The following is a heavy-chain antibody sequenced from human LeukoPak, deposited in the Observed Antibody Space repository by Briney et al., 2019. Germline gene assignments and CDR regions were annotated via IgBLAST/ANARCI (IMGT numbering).Heavy chain of an antibody. D-gene: IGHD1-26*01. Sequence: ASVKVSCKASGYTFTGYAMNWVRQAPGQGLEWMGWINTNTGNPTYAQGFTERFVFSLDTSVSRAYLQISSLKAEDTAVYYCARDRVGVSLFDPWGQGTLVTVSS. CDR3: ARDRVGVSLFDP. CDR1: GYTFTGYA. J-gene: IGHJ5*02. CDR2: INTNTGNP. V-gene: IGHV7-4-1*02.